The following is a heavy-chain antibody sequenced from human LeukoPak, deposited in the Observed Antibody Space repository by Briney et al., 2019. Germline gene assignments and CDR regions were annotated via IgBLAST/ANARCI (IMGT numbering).Heavy chain of an antibody. CDR3: AKDGTRPYYGSGSYYNYFEN. D-gene: IGHD3-10*01. J-gene: IGHJ4*02. V-gene: IGHV4-39*07. CDR2: IYYSGST. Sequence: SETLSLTCTVSGGSISSSSYYWGWIRQPPGKGLEWIGSIYYSGSTYYNPSLKSRVTMSVDTSKNQFSLKLSSVTAADTAVYYCAKDGTRPYYGSGSYYNYFENWGQGTLVTVSS. CDR1: GGSISSSSYY.